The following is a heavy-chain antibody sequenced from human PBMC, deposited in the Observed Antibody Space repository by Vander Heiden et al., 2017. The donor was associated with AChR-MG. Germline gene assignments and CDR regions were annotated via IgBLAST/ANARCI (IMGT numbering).Heavy chain of an antibody. V-gene: IGHV4-31*03. CDR2: IYYSGST. CDR1: GGSISSGGYY. Sequence: QVQLQESGPGLVKPSQTLSLTCTVSGGSISSGGYYWSWIRQHPGKGLEWIGYIYYSGSTYYNPSLKSRVTISVDTSKNQFSLKLSSVTAADTAVYYCASRVWGYDFWSGYFSGPLFDYWGQGTLVTVSS. D-gene: IGHD3-3*01. CDR3: ASRVWGYDFWSGYFSGPLFDY. J-gene: IGHJ4*02.